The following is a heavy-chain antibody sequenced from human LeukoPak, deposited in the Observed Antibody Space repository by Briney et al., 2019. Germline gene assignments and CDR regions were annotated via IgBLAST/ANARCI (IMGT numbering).Heavy chain of an antibody. V-gene: IGHV1-2*02. CDR1: GYTFTGYY. J-gene: IGHJ4*02. D-gene: IGHD6-13*01. CDR3: ARDPIAAAGTWFDY. Sequence: ASVKVSCKASGYTFTGYYMHWVRQAPGQGLEWMGWINPNSGGTNYAQKFQGRVTMTRDTSISTAYMELSRLRPDDTAVYYCARDPIAAAGTWFDYWGQGTLVTVSS. CDR2: INPNSGGT.